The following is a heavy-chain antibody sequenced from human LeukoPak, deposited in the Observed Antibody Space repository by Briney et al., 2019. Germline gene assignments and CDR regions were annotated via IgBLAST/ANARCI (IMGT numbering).Heavy chain of an antibody. CDR3: ARDITGRDDYDFWSGYQN. Sequence: ASVKVSCKASGYTFTGYYMHWVRQAPGQGPERMGWINPNSGGTNCAQKFQGRVTMTRDTSISTAYMELSRLRSDDTAVYYCARDITGRDDYDFWSGYQNWGQGTLVTVSS. J-gene: IGHJ4*02. CDR1: GYTFTGYY. D-gene: IGHD3-3*01. V-gene: IGHV1-2*02. CDR2: INPNSGGT.